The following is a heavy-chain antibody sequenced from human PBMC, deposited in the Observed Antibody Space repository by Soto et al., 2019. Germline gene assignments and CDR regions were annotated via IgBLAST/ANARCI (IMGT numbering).Heavy chain of an antibody. CDR1: GFTFSSYA. CDR3: ARAIAAAGYFDY. V-gene: IGHV3-30-3*01. Sequence: GGSLRLSCAASGFTFSSYAMHWVRQAPGKGLEWVAVISYDGSNKYYADSVKGRFTIPRDNSKNTLYLQMNSLRAEDTAVYYCARAIAAAGYFDYWGQGTLVTV. J-gene: IGHJ4*02. CDR2: ISYDGSNK. D-gene: IGHD6-13*01.